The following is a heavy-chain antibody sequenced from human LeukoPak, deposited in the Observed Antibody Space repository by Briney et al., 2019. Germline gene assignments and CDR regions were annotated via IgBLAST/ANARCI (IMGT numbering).Heavy chain of an antibody. V-gene: IGHV3-48*03. CDR3: AVQHVAFDC. CDR2: ISSSGSTI. CDR1: GFTFSSYE. J-gene: IGHJ4*02. D-gene: IGHD1-1*01. Sequence: PGGSLRLSCAASGFTFSSYEMNWVRQAPGKGLEWVSYISSSGSTIYYADSVKGRFTISRDNAKNSLYLQTNSLRAEDTAVYYCAVQHVAFDCWGQGTLVTVSS.